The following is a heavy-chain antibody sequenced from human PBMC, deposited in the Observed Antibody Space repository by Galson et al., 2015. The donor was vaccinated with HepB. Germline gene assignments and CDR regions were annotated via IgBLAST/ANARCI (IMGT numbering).Heavy chain of an antibody. Sequence: SLRLSCAASGFTFSSYSMNWVRQAPGKGLEWVSSISISSSYIYYADSVKGRLTISRDNAKNSLYLQMNSLRTEDTAVYYFARDLSLLGPWDYYYGMDVWGQGTTVTVSS. J-gene: IGHJ6*01. CDR3: ARDLSLLGPWDYYYGMDV. CDR1: GFTFSSYS. CDR2: ISISSSYI. D-gene: IGHD1-26*01. V-gene: IGHV3-21*01.